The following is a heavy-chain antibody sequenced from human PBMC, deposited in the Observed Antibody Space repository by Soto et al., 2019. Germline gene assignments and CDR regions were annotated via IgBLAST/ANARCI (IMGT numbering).Heavy chain of an antibody. V-gene: IGHV3-23*01. J-gene: IGHJ3*01. CDR1: VLILRPYA. CDR3: VQEGYGWYSLGSFDF. CDR2: ISGTGTSP. Sequence: LRLSCAPSVLILRPYARNWVSQAPGKGLERVSVISGTGTSPCYADSVKGRFNIFRVKSKNTLYRLMNSLRAEDTDIHFCVQEGYGWYSLGSFDFWGRGTLGTVSS. D-gene: IGHD6-19*01.